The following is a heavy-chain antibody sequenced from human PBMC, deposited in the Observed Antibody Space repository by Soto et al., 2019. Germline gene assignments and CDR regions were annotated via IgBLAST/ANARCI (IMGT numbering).Heavy chain of an antibody. Sequence: EVQLVESGGGLVKPGGSLRLSCAASGFTFSSYSMNWVRQAPGKGLEWVSSISSSSSYIYYADSVKGRFTISRDNAKNSLYLQMNSLRAEDTAVYYCARDRSCWQSFDYWGQGTLVTVSS. CDR2: ISSSSSYI. D-gene: IGHD6-19*01. CDR1: GFTFSSYS. J-gene: IGHJ4*02. CDR3: ARDRSCWQSFDY. V-gene: IGHV3-21*01.